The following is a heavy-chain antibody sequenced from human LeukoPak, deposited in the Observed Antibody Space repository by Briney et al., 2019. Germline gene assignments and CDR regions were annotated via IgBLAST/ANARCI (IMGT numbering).Heavy chain of an antibody. V-gene: IGHV3-53*01. CDR2: IYSGGAI. D-gene: IGHD1-14*01. CDR1: GFTFRDYT. Sequence: GGSLRLSCTASGFTFRDYTINWVRQAPGKGLEWVSLIYSGGAIRYADSVKGRFTISRDSSKNTLFLQMNDLTVEDTARYYCARRPGNWGQGILVTVSS. J-gene: IGHJ4*02. CDR3: ARRPGN.